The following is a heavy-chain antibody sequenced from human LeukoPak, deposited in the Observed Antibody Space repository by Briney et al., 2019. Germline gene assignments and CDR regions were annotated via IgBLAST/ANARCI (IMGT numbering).Heavy chain of an antibody. CDR3: ATGSNGGSPTLFDY. Sequence: ASVKVSCKASGYTFTSYGISWVRQAPGQGLEWMGWISAYNGNTNYAQKLHGRVTMTTDTSTSTAYMELRSLRSGDTAVYYCATGSNGGSPTLFDYWGQGTLVTVSS. J-gene: IGHJ4*02. D-gene: IGHD7-27*01. CDR1: GYTFTSYG. V-gene: IGHV1-18*01. CDR2: ISAYNGNT.